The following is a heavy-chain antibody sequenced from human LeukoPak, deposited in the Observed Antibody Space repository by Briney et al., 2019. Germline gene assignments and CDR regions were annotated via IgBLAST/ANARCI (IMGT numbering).Heavy chain of an antibody. CDR2: IYTSGST. J-gene: IGHJ3*02. CDR3: ARVTPENDGAFDT. CDR1: GGSISSGSYY. V-gene: IGHV4-61*02. Sequence: SETLSLTCTVSGGSISSGSYYWSWIRQPAGKGLEWIGRIYTSGSTNYNPSLKSRVTISVDTSKNQFSLKLSSVTAADTAVYYCARVTPENDGAFDTWGQGTMVTVSS. D-gene: IGHD1-1*01.